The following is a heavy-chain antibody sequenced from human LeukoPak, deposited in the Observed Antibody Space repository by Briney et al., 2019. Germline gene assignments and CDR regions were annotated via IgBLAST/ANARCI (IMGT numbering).Heavy chain of an antibody. CDR1: GGSFSNYY. CDR2: INHSGST. Sequence: SETLSLTCAVYGGSFSNYYWSWIRQSPGKGLEWIGEINHSGSTNYNPSLKSRVTISVDTSKNQFSLKLSSVTAADTAVYYCARVRYGRYYFRGDYYMDVWGKGTTVTVSS. V-gene: IGHV4-34*01. D-gene: IGHD3-22*01. CDR3: ARVRYGRYYFRGDYYMDV. J-gene: IGHJ6*03.